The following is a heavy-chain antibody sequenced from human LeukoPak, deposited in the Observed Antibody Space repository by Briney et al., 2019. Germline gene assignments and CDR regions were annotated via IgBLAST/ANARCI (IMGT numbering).Heavy chain of an antibody. Sequence: SSETLSLTCTVSGGSFSSYYWSGIRQPAGKGLEWIGRIYTSGSTNYNPSLKSRVTMSVDTSKNQFSLKLSSVTAADTAVYYCARVGMRGYDWGDAFDIWGQGTMVTVSS. V-gene: IGHV4-4*07. D-gene: IGHD5-12*01. CDR3: ARVGMRGYDWGDAFDI. CDR1: GGSFSSYY. CDR2: IYTSGST. J-gene: IGHJ3*02.